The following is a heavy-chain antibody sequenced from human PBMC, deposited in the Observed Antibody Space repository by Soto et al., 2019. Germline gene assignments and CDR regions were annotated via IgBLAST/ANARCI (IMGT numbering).Heavy chain of an antibody. CDR2: ISYDGSNK. J-gene: IGHJ4*02. CDR1: GFTFSSYG. D-gene: IGHD6-13*01. CDR3: ANLGLYSSNWRQLDY. Sequence: GGSLRLSCAASGFTFSSYGMHWVRQAPGKGLEWVAVISYDGSNKYYADSVKGRFTISRDNSKNTLYLQMNSLRAEDTAVYYCANLGLYSSNWRQLDYWSQGTLVTVSS. V-gene: IGHV3-30*18.